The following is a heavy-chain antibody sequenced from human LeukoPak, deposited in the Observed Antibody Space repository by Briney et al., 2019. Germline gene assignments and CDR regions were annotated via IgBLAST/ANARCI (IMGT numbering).Heavy chain of an antibody. CDR1: GYTFTSYY. CDR2: INPSGGST. J-gene: IGHJ6*02. Sequence: ASVKVSCKASGYTFTSYYMHWVRQAPGQGLEWMGIINPSGGSTSYAQKFQGRVTMTRDTSTSTVYMELRSLRSDDTAVYYCASGGTVTRKTYYYGMDVWGRGTTVTVSS. CDR3: ASGGTVTRKTYYYGMDV. D-gene: IGHD4-17*01. V-gene: IGHV1-46*01.